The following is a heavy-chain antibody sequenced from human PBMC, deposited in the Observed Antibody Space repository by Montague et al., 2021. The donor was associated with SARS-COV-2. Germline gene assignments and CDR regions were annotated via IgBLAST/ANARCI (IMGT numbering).Heavy chain of an antibody. J-gene: IGHJ5*02. Sequence: SETLSLTCSVSGGSISSYYWSWIRQSPGKGLEWIGYIFHSGITXXXPSXKGRVTISVDMSKNQFSLQLNSVTAADWAVYYCARTEYNWNDWFDPWGQGTLVTVSS. V-gene: IGHV4-59*13. D-gene: IGHD1-20*01. CDR2: IFHSGIT. CDR3: ARTEYNWNDWFDP. CDR1: GGSISSYY.